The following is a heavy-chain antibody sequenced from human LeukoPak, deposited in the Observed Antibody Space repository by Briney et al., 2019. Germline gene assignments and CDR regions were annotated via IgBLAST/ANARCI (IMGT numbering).Heavy chain of an antibody. D-gene: IGHD6-6*01. J-gene: IGHJ1*01. CDR1: GFTFSSYG. Sequence: PGGSLRLSCAASGFTFSSYGMSWVRQAPGKGLEWVSSISGSSSFIYYADSVKGRFTISRDNAKNSLYLRMNSLRGEDTAVYYCARGGSTSSSSHFHHWGQGTLVTVSS. V-gene: IGHV3-21*01. CDR3: ARGGSTSSSSHFHH. CDR2: ISGSSSFI.